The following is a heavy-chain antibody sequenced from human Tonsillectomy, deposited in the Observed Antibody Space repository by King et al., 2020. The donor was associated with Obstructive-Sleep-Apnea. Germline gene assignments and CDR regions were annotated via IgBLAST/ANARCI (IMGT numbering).Heavy chain of an antibody. Sequence: VQLVESGGGLVQPGRSLRLSCTASGFTFGDYAISWFRQAPGKGLEWVGFIRSKAYGGTTEYAASVKGRFTISRDDFESNAYLQMSSLKTEDTAVYYCTRENWNRSFDPWGQGTLVTVSS. D-gene: IGHD1-1*01. CDR1: GFTFGDYA. V-gene: IGHV3-49*03. J-gene: IGHJ5*02. CDR2: IRSKAYGGTT. CDR3: TRENWNRSFDP.